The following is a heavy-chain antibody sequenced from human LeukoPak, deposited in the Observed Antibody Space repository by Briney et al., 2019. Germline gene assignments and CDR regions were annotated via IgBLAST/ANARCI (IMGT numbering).Heavy chain of an antibody. CDR2: IRYDGSYK. V-gene: IGHV3-33*06. D-gene: IGHD6-13*01. J-gene: IGHJ4*02. CDR1: GFTFINYG. Sequence: GGSLRLSCAASGFTFINYGMHWVRQAPGKGLDWVAVIRYDGSYKYYADSVKGRFTISRDNSKNTLYLQMNSLRAEDTAIYYCAKVVQYTASTGTGLDYWGQGTLVTASS. CDR3: AKVVQYTASTGTGLDY.